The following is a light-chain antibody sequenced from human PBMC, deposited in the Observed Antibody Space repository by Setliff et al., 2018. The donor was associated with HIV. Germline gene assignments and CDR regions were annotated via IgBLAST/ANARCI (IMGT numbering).Light chain of an antibody. Sequence: QSALTQPPSVSGSPGQSVTISCTGTSSDVGSYNRVSWYQQPPGTAPKLMIYEVSNRPSGVPDRFSGSKSGNTASLTISGLQAEDEADYYCSSYSSTSTLYVLGTGTKVTV. CDR2: EVS. J-gene: IGLJ1*01. V-gene: IGLV2-18*02. CDR3: SSYSSTSTLYV. CDR1: SSDVGSYNR.